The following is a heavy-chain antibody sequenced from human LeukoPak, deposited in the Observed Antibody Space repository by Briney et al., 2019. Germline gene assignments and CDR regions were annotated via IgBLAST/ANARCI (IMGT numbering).Heavy chain of an antibody. CDR1: GGSLSGYY. J-gene: IGHJ3*02. CDR2: IYTSGRT. V-gene: IGHV4-4*07. Sequence: SGTLSLTCTDSGGSLSGYYWSWLRQAAGKGLEWVGRIYTSGRTNYNPSLKSQVTMSVDPSKNQLSLKLSAVTAADTAVYYCERAPHDAFDIWRQGRMVTVPS. CDR3: ERAPHDAFDI.